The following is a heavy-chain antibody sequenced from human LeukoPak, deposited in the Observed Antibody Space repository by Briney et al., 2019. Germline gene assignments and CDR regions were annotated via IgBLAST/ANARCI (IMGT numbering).Heavy chain of an antibody. V-gene: IGHV1-2*02. Sequence: ASVKVSCKASGYTFTGYYMHWVRQAPGQGLEWMGWFNPNSGGTNYAQKFQGRVTMTRDTSISTAYMELSRLRSDDTAVYYCARAYSSSWYYFDYWGQGTLVTVSS. CDR2: FNPNSGGT. J-gene: IGHJ4*02. CDR3: ARAYSSSWYYFDY. CDR1: GYTFTGYY. D-gene: IGHD6-13*01.